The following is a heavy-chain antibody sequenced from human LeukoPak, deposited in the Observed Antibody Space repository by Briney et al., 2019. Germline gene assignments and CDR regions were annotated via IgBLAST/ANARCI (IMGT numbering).Heavy chain of an antibody. V-gene: IGHV3-30*05. CDR3: ARWWELLGGGFDY. CDR2: IQYDGSNK. CDR1: GLTFSSYG. J-gene: IGHJ4*02. D-gene: IGHD1-26*01. Sequence: PGGSLRLSCAASGLTFSSYGMHWVRQAPGKGLEWVAFIQYDGSNKFYADSVKGRFTISRDNSKNTLYLQMNSLRAEDTAVYYCARWWELLGGGFDYWGQGTLVTVSS.